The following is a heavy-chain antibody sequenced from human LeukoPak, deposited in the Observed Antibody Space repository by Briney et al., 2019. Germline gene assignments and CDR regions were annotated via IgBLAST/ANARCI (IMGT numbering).Heavy chain of an antibody. D-gene: IGHD6-19*01. CDR1: GGSISSSFYY. Sequence: PSETLSLTCTVSGGSISSSFYYWGWIRQPPGKGLEWIGSIYYSGSTYYNPSLKSRATISVDTSKNQFSLKLSSVSAADTAVYYCARLRKDSSGWFGYYFDYWGQGTLVTVSS. J-gene: IGHJ4*02. V-gene: IGHV4-39*01. CDR2: IYYSGST. CDR3: ARLRKDSSGWFGYYFDY.